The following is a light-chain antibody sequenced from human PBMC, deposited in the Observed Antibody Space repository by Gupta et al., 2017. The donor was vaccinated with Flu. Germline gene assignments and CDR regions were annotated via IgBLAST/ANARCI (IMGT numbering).Light chain of an antibody. CDR1: NIGSES. J-gene: IGLJ3*02. V-gene: IGLV3-21*02. Sequence: SYGLTHPPSVSVAPGQTARITCGGNNIGSESVHWYQQKPGQAPVLVVYDDSDRPSGIPERFSGSNSGKTATLTISKVEAGDEADYYCQMWDSSSDQWVFGGGTKLTVL. CDR2: DDS. CDR3: QMWDSSSDQWV.